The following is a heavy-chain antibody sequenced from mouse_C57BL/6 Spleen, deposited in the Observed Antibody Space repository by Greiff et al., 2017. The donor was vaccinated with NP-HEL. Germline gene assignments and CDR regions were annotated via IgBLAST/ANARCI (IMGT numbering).Heavy chain of an antibody. CDR3: ERGDYGSRTFDY. J-gene: IGHJ2*01. V-gene: IGHV1-55*01. CDR1: GYTFTSYW. CDR2: IYPGSGST. D-gene: IGHD1-1*01. Sequence: VKLQQPGAELVKPGASVKMSCKASGYTFTSYWITWVKQRPGQGLEWIGDIYPGSGSTNYNEKFKSKATLTVDTSSSTAYMQLSSLTSEDSAVYDCERGDYGSRTFDYWGQGTTLTVSA.